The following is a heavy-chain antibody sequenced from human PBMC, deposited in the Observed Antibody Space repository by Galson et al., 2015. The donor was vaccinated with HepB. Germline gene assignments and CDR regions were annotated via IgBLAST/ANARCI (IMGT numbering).Heavy chain of an antibody. CDR1: GYTFTSYA. CDR2: INAGNGNT. Sequence: SVKVSCKASGYTFTSYAMHWVRQAPGQRLEWMGWINAGNGNTKYSQKFQGRVTITRDTSASTAYMELSSLRSEDTAVYYCARGPFLAAMATGTSPFFDIWGQGTMVTVSS. CDR3: ARGPFLAAMATGTSPFFDI. D-gene: IGHD2-2*01. V-gene: IGHV1-3*01. J-gene: IGHJ3*02.